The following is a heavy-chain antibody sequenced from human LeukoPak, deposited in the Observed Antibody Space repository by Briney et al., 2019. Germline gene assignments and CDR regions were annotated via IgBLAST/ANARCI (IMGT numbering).Heavy chain of an antibody. D-gene: IGHD6-13*01. Sequence: SETLSLTCTVSGGSISSSSYYWGWIRQPPGRGLEWVGTIYYSGNTYYSPSLKSRVTISVDTSKNQFSLKLSSLTAADTGVYYCAACKELSSSWYDGSSRVRLAPWGRGTLVTVSS. V-gene: IGHV4-39*01. CDR1: GGSISSSSYY. CDR2: IYYSGNT. J-gene: IGHJ5*02. CDR3: AACKELSSSWYDGSSRVRLAP.